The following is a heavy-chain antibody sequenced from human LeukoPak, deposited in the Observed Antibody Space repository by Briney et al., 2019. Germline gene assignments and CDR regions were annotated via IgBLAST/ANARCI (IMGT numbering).Heavy chain of an antibody. CDR2: IYYSGST. CDR1: GGSISSYY. D-gene: IGHD2-15*01. V-gene: IGHV4-59*01. J-gene: IGHJ4*02. Sequence: SETLSLTCTVSGGSISSYYWTWIRQPPGKGLEWIGYIYYSGSTDYNPSLKSRVTISVDTSKNQFSLKLSSVTAVDTAVYYCASLGYCSGGSCYEAGGYLDYWGQGTLVTVSS. CDR3: ASLGYCSGGSCYEAGGYLDY.